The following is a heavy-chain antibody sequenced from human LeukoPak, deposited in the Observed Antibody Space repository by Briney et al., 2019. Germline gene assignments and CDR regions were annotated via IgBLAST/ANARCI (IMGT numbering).Heavy chain of an antibody. CDR3: ARRTRWELPRAFDI. D-gene: IGHD1-26*01. J-gene: IGHJ3*02. CDR2: INHSGST. CDR1: GGSLSGYY. V-gene: IGHV4-34*01. Sequence: PSETLSLTCAVYGGSLSGYYWSWIRQPPGKGLEWIGEINHSGSTNYNPSLKSRVTISVDTSKNQFSLKLSSVTAADTAVYYCARRTRWELPRAFDIWGQGTMVTVSS.